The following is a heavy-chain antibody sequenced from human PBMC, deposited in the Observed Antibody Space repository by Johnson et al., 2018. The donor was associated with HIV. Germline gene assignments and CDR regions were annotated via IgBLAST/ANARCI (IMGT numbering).Heavy chain of an antibody. CDR3: GRESTSGGTAFDI. D-gene: IGHD2-15*01. Sequence: EVQLVESGGGVVQPGRSLRLSCAASGFTFSSYAMHWVRQAPGKGLEWLSYISSSGSTIYYADSVKGRFTISRDNAQNSLYLEMNTLRDEGTAVYYCGRESTSGGTAFDIWGQGTMVTVSS. J-gene: IGHJ3*02. CDR2: ISSSGSTI. V-gene: IGHV3-48*02. CDR1: GFTFSSYA.